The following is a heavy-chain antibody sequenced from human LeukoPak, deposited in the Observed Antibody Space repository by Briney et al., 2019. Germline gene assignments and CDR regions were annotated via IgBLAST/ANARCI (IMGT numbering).Heavy chain of an antibody. Sequence: ASVKVSCKASGYTFTSYAMHWVRQAPGQRLEWMGWTNAGNGNTKYSQEFQGRVTITRDTSASTAYMELSSLRSEDMAVYYCARGELGGDYAPIYDYWGQGTLVTVSS. CDR3: ARGELGGDYAPIYDY. J-gene: IGHJ4*02. CDR2: TNAGNGNT. D-gene: IGHD4-17*01. CDR1: GYTFTSYA. V-gene: IGHV1-3*02.